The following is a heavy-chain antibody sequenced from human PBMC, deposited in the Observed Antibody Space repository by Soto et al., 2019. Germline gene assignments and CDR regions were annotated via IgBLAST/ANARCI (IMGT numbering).Heavy chain of an antibody. CDR1: GASISGFY. CDR2: IYATGTT. D-gene: IGHD1-1*01. Sequence: SETLSLTCTVSGASISGFYWSWIRKSAGKGLEWIGRIYATGTTAYNPSLKSRVMMSVDTSKKQFSLKLRSVTAADTAVYYCVRDGTKTLRDWFDPWGQGISVTVSS. V-gene: IGHV4-4*07. CDR3: VRDGTKTLRDWFDP. J-gene: IGHJ5*02.